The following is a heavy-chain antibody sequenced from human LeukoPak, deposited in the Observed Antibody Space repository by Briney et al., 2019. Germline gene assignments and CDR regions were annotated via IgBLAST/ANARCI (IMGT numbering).Heavy chain of an antibody. CDR3: ARHYGAAGDFDY. CDR2: IDPSDSYT. Sequence: GESLRISCKGSGYSFTSCWISWVRQMPGQGLEWMGRIDPSDSYTNYSPSFEGHVTVSADKSISTAYLQWSSLKASDIATYYCARHYGAAGDFDYWGQGTLVTVSS. V-gene: IGHV5-10-1*01. CDR1: GYSFTSCW. D-gene: IGHD6-13*01. J-gene: IGHJ4*02.